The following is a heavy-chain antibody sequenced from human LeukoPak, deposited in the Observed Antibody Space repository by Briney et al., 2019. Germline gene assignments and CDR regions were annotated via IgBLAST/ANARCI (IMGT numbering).Heavy chain of an antibody. CDR3: AKQVREYYYDSSGYYYFDY. CDR2: ISGSGGST. V-gene: IGHV3-23*01. CDR1: GFTFSSYA. J-gene: IGHJ4*02. D-gene: IGHD3-22*01. Sequence: GGSLRLSCAASGFTFSSYAMSWVRQAPGKGLEWVSAISGSGGSTYYADSVKGRFTISRDNSKNTLYLQMNSLRAEDTAVYYCAKQVREYYYDSSGYYYFDYWGQETLVTVSS.